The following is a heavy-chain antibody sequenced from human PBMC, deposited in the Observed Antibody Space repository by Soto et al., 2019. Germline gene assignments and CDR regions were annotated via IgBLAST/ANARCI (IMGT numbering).Heavy chain of an antibody. CDR1: GYGFTSYW. Sequence: PGESLKISCKGSGYGFTSYWIGWVRQMPGKGLEWMGIIYPGDSDTRYSPSFQGQVTISADKSISTAYLQWSSLKASDTAMYYCARQAASVVPAATGAFDIWGQGTMVTVSS. CDR2: IYPGDSDT. V-gene: IGHV5-51*01. D-gene: IGHD2-2*01. J-gene: IGHJ3*02. CDR3: ARQAASVVPAATGAFDI.